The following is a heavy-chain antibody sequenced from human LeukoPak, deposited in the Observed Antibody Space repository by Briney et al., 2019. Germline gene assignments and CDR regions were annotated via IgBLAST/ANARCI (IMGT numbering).Heavy chain of an antibody. V-gene: IGHV3-30*18. CDR3: AKSPQRFCSGGSCPYYYYYMDV. D-gene: IGHD2-15*01. Sequence: GGSLRLSCAASGFTFSSYGMHWVRQAPGKGLEWVAVISYDGSNKYYADSVKGRFTISRDNSKNTLYLQMNSLRAEDTAVYYCAKSPQRFCSGGSCPYYYYYMDVWGKGTTVTVSS. CDR2: ISYDGSNK. CDR1: GFTFSSYG. J-gene: IGHJ6*03.